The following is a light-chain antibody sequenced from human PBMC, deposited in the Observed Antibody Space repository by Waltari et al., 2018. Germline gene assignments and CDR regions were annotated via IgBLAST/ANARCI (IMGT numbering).Light chain of an antibody. V-gene: IGLV1-47*01. CDR3: AAWDDSLSGWV. J-gene: IGLJ3*02. CDR2: RKN. Sequence: QSVLTKPPSASGTPGPRATIPCSGSSRNIRSNYQYWYKQLPGTAPKLLIYRKNQRPSGVPARFSGSNSGTSASLASSGLRSEDEADYYCAAWDDSLSGWVFGGGTKLTVL. CDR1: SRNIRSNY.